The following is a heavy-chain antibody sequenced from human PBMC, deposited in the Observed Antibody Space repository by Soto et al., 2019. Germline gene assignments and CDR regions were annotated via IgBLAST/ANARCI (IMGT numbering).Heavy chain of an antibody. CDR2: ISPYRGNT. V-gene: IGHV1-18*01. Sequence: QVQLVQSGAEVKKPGASVKVSCKASGYTFTSYGISWVRQAPGQGLEWMGWISPYRGNTNYAQKLQGRVTMTTDTSTSTAYMELRSLRSDDTAMYYCARDLDGSGSYYTDYWGQGTLVTVSS. J-gene: IGHJ4*02. CDR3: ARDLDGSGSYYTDY. D-gene: IGHD3-10*01. CDR1: GYTFTSYG.